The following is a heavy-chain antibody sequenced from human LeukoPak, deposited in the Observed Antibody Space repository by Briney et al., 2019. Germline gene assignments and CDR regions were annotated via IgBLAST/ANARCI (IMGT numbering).Heavy chain of an antibody. Sequence: GGSLRLSCAASGFTLSSYWMHWVRQAPGKGLVWVSRINSDGSSTSYADSVKGRFTISRGNAKNTPYLQMNSLRAEDTAVYYCARDPSYSSGYFDYWGQGTLVTVSS. CDR3: ARDPSYSSGYFDY. D-gene: IGHD6-19*01. CDR1: GFTLSSYW. J-gene: IGHJ4*02. CDR2: INSDGSST. V-gene: IGHV3-74*01.